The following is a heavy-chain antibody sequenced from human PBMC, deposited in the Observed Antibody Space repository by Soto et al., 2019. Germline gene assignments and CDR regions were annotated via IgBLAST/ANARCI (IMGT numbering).Heavy chain of an antibody. D-gene: IGHD3-10*01. CDR1: GFTVSSKY. V-gene: IGHV3-53*01. J-gene: IGHJ6*02. CDR3: ARDPMADGYYYYYGMDV. Sequence: PGGSLRLSCAASGFTVSSKYMSWVRQAPGKGLEWVSIIYSGGSTYYADFVKGRFTISRDNSKNTLYLEMNSLRADDTAVYYCARDPMADGYYYYYGMDVCGQGTTVTVYS. CDR2: IYSGGST.